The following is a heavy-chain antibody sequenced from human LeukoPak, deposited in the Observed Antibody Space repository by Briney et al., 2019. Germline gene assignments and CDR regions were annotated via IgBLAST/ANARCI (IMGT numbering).Heavy chain of an antibody. Sequence: SETLSLTCAVSDDSFSSHDWTWIRQPPGKGLDWIGYMSYIWSSNYNPSLKSRVTISIDTSRNQFSLRLSSVTAADTAVYYCARDLVTVTKGLDIWGQGTMVSVSS. CDR2: MSYIWSS. V-gene: IGHV4-59*11. J-gene: IGHJ3*02. CDR3: ARDLVTVTKGLDI. D-gene: IGHD4-17*01. CDR1: DDSFSSHD.